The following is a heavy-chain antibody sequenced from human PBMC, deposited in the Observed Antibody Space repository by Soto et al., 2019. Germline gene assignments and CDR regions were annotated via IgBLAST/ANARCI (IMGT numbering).Heavy chain of an antibody. D-gene: IGHD3-3*01. V-gene: IGHV4-34*01. CDR3: ARQPQDYDFWSGYYYNWFDP. CDR1: GGYFSGYY. Sequence: SETLSLTCAVYGGYFSGYYWSWIRQPPGKGLEWIGEINHSGSTNYNPSLKSRVTISVDTSKNQFSLKLSSVTAADTAVYYCARQPQDYDFWSGYYYNWFDPWGQGTPVTVSS. J-gene: IGHJ5*02. CDR2: INHSGST.